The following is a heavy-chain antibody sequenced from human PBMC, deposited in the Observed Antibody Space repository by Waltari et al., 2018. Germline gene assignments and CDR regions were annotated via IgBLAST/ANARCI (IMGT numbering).Heavy chain of an antibody. CDR3: ARNPTLDYSDY. Sequence: VQLVESGGGLVQPGGSLRLSCAASGFTLNTNWMSWVRQAPGKGLEWVANIKQDGSEKNYVDSLRGRFTISRDNAKNSLYLQMNSLRAEDTAIYYCARNPTLDYSDYWGQGTLVTVSS. V-gene: IGHV3-7*01. D-gene: IGHD2-21*01. CDR1: GFTLNTNW. J-gene: IGHJ4*02. CDR2: IKQDGSEK.